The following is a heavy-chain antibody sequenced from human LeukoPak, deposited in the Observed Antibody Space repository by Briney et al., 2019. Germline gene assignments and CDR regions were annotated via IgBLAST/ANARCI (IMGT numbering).Heavy chain of an antibody. CDR1: GGSISSYY. J-gene: IGHJ5*02. V-gene: IGHV4-59*12. CDR2: IYYSGST. Sequence: SETLSLTCTVSGGSISSYYWSWIRQPPGKGLEWIGYIYYSGSTNYNPSLKSRVTISVDTSKNQFSLKLSSVTAADTAVYCCARDGNMIVVPRSGFDPWGQGTLVTVSS. CDR3: ARDGNMIVVPRSGFDP. D-gene: IGHD3-22*01.